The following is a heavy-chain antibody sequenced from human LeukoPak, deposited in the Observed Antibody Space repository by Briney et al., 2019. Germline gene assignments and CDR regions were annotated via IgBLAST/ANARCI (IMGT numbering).Heavy chain of an antibody. CDR2: ISGYNGNT. CDR3: ARRFWSGYSRRYYFDY. J-gene: IGHJ4*02. Sequence: ASVKVSCKTSGYTFTSYGISWVRQAPGQGLEWMGWISGYNGNTNYAQKLQGRVTMTTDTSTSTAYMELRSLRSDDTAVYYCARRFWSGYSRRYYFDYWGQGTLVAVSS. CDR1: GYTFTSYG. D-gene: IGHD3-3*01. V-gene: IGHV1-18*01.